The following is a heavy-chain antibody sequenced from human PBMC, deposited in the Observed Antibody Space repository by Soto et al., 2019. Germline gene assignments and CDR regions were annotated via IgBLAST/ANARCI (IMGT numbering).Heavy chain of an antibody. CDR3: ATRSGDYVGWFDP. CDR2: IYYSGTA. CDR1: GGSIIGSFFH. Sequence: ASETLSLTCTVSGGSIIGSFFHWAWIRQPPGKGLEWIGSIYYSGTANYSPSLKSRLAIDVDTSKNQFSLRLSSVTAADTAVYYCATRSGDYVGWFDPWGQGIRVTVSS. D-gene: IGHD4-17*01. J-gene: IGHJ5*02. V-gene: IGHV4-39*01.